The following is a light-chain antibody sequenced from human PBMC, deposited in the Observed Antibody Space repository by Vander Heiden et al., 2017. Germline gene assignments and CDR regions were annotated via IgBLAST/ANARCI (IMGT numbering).Light chain of an antibody. V-gene: IGKV3-20*01. CDR3: QQYGGSPYT. Sequence: IVLTQSPGSLSLSPGERATLSCRASQSVSSSYLAWYQQKPGQAPRLLIYGASTRATGIPDRFSGSGSGTDCTLTISRLEPEDFAVYFCQQYGGSPYTFGQGTKLEIK. CDR1: QSVSSSY. J-gene: IGKJ2*01. CDR2: GAS.